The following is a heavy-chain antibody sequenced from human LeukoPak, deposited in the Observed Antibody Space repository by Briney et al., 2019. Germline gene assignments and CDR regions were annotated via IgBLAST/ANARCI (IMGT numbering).Heavy chain of an antibody. J-gene: IGHJ6*02. CDR3: ARDRRADDYGDFYYYYGMDV. CDR1: GYTFTSYG. V-gene: IGHV1-18*01. Sequence: ASVKVSCKASGYTFTSYGISWVRQAPGHGLEWMGWISAYNGNTKYAQKLQGRVTMTTDTSTSTAYMELRSLRSDDTAVYYCARDRRADDYGDFYYYYGMDVWGQGTTVTVSS. D-gene: IGHD4-17*01. CDR2: ISAYNGNT.